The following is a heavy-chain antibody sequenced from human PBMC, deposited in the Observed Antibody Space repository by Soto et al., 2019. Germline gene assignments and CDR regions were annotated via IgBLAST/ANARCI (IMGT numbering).Heavy chain of an antibody. V-gene: IGHV3-33*01. CDR2: ILFDGTRE. Sequence: QVHLVESGGGVVQPGTSLRLSCAASGFTFSYYGLHWVRQAPGQGLEWVAFILFDGTREFYTDSVKGRFSISRDNSNSTLYLQMNSLTAKDTALYYCARVSTVDTASNYFDFWGQGTLVTVSS. J-gene: IGHJ4*02. CDR3: ARVSTVDTASNYFDF. CDR1: GFTFSYYG. D-gene: IGHD3-9*01.